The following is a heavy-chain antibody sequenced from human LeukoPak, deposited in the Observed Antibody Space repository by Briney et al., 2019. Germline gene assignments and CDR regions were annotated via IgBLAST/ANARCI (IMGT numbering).Heavy chain of an antibody. Sequence: SETLSLTCTVSGGSISNYYWSWVRLPAEKGLEWIGRIYNSGSTTYNPSLKSRVTMSVDTSKNQISLKLSSVTAADTAVYFCARDLSGSLYFDYWGQGVLVTVSS. CDR2: IYNSGST. V-gene: IGHV4-4*07. CDR3: ARDLSGSLYFDY. J-gene: IGHJ4*02. CDR1: GGSISNYY. D-gene: IGHD3-10*01.